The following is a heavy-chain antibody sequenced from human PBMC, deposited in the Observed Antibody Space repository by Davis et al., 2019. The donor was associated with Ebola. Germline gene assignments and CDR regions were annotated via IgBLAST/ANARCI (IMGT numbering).Heavy chain of an antibody. CDR2: ISAYNGNT. V-gene: IGHV1-18*01. D-gene: IGHD2-2*01. CDR1: GYTSTSYG. J-gene: IGHJ6*02. Sequence: ASVKVSCKASGYTSTSYGISWVRQAPGQGLEWMGWISAYNGNTNYAQKLQGRVTMTTDTSTRTAYIELRSLRSDDTAVYYFARSGYCSSTSCYWVSSYYYYGMDVWGQGTTVTVSS. CDR3: ARSGYCSSTSCYWVSSYYYYGMDV.